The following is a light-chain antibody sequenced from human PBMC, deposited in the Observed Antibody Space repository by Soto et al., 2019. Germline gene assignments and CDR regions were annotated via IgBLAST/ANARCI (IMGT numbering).Light chain of an antibody. J-gene: IGKJ1*01. CDR2: GAS. V-gene: IGKV3D-20*02. CDR3: QQRSNWRT. Sequence: DIVLTQSPGTLSLSPGERATLSCRASQSVTSSYLAWYQQKPGQAPRLLIYGASYRATGIPDRFSGSGSGTDFTLTISRLEPEDFEVYYCQQRSNWRTFGQGTKVDIK. CDR1: QSVTSSY.